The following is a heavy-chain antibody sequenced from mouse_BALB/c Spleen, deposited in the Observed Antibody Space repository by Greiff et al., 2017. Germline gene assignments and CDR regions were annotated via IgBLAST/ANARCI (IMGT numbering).Heavy chain of an antibody. V-gene: IGHV3-2*02. J-gene: IGHJ1*01. CDR1: GYSITSDYA. CDR3: ARWGELRWYFDV. Sequence: EVQLQQSGPGLVKPSQSLSLTCTVTGYSITSDYAWNWLRKFPGNKLEWLGYISYSGSTSYNPSLKSRISITRDTSKNQFFLQLNSVTTEDTATYYCARWGELRWYFDVWGAGTTVTVSS. CDR2: ISYSGST.